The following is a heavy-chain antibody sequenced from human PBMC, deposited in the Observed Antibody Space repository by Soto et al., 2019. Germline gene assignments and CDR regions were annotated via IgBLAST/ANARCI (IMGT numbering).Heavy chain of an antibody. Sequence: VQLVQSGAEVRKPGSSVKVSCQVSGVTFSTSTITWVRQASGQGLEWMGSIIPILGTAKSTQKFQGRVTITADESASVAYMELSSLTSEDTAVYYCARAGFVSGWNEFSGMDVWGQGTTVTFSS. J-gene: IGHJ6*02. V-gene: IGHV1-69*11. CDR1: GVTFSTST. CDR3: ARAGFVSGWNEFSGMDV. D-gene: IGHD6-19*01. CDR2: IIPILGTA.